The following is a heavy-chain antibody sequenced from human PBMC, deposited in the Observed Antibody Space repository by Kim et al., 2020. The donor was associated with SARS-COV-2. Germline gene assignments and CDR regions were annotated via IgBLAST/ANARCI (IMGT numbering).Heavy chain of an antibody. J-gene: IGHJ1*01. V-gene: IGHV1-69*04. Sequence: SVKVSCKASGGTFSSYAISWVRQAPGQGLEWMGRIIPILGIANYAQKFQGRVTITADKSTSTAYMELSSLRSEDTAVYYCARATGADIVVVPAAQGFQHWGQGTLVTVSS. CDR3: ARATGADIVVVPAAQGFQH. D-gene: IGHD2-2*01. CDR1: GGTFSSYA. CDR2: IIPILGIA.